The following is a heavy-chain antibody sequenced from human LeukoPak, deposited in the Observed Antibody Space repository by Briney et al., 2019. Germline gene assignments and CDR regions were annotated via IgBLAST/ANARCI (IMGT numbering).Heavy chain of an antibody. J-gene: IGHJ4*02. D-gene: IGHD2-2*01. Sequence: GGSLRLSCAASGFTFSNYAMSWVRHAPGEGLECVSSISGSGGSTYYADSMKGRFTISRDNSENTLYLQMNSLRAEDTAVYYCAKVVGSFDYWGQGTLVTVSS. V-gene: IGHV3-23*01. CDR2: ISGSGGST. CDR1: GFTFSNYA. CDR3: AKVVGSFDY.